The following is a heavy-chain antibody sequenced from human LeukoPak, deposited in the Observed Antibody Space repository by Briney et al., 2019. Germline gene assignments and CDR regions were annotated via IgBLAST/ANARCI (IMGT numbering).Heavy chain of an antibody. CDR2: IYYSGST. Sequence: SETQSLTCTVSGGPISSYYWSWIRQPPGKGLEWIGYIYYSGSTNYNPSLKSRVTISVDTSKNQFSLKLSSVTAADTAVNYCARGGVVRGVIRSRDYFDYWGQGTLVTVSS. CDR1: GGPISSYY. CDR3: ARGGVVRGVIRSRDYFDY. J-gene: IGHJ4*02. D-gene: IGHD3-10*01. V-gene: IGHV4-59*01.